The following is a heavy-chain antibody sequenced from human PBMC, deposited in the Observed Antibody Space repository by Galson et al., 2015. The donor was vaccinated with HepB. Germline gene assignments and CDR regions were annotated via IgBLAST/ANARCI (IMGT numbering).Heavy chain of an antibody. CDR1: GGSFSGYY. CDR3: ARESLGTVTTGYFDL. V-gene: IGHV4-34*01. CDR2: INHSGST. Sequence: ETLSLTCAVYGGSFSGYYWSWIRQPPGKGLEWIGEINHSGSTNYNPSLKSRVTISVDTSKNQFSLKLSSVTAADTAVYYCARESLGTVTTGYFDLWGRGTLVTVSS. D-gene: IGHD4-17*01. J-gene: IGHJ2*01.